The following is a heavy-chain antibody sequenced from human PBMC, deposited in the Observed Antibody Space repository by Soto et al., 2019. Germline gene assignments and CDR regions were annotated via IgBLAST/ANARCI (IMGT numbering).Heavy chain of an antibody. CDR2: ISGSGGST. Sequence: GGSLRLSCAASGFTFSSYAMSWVRQAPGKGLEWVSAISGSGGSTYYVDSVKGRFTITRDNSKNTLYLQKDRLRAEDTGVYYGTKDRVSGNAIDYWGQGTLVTVSS. CDR3: TKDRVSGNAIDY. J-gene: IGHJ4*02. V-gene: IGHV3-23*01. CDR1: GFTFSSYA. D-gene: IGHD3-10*01.